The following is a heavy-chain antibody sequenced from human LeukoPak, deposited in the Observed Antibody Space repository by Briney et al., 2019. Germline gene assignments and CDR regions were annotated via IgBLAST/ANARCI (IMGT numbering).Heavy chain of an antibody. V-gene: IGHV4-38-2*02. CDR1: GYSISSGYC. J-gene: IGHJ4*02. CDR2: IYHSGST. Sequence: SETLSLTCTVSGYSISSGYCWGWIRQPPGKGLEWIGSIYHSGSTYYNPSLKSRVTISVDTSKSQFSLKMSSVTTADTAFYYCARARRYTSSAFDYWGQGTLVTVSS. CDR3: ARARRYTSSAFDY. D-gene: IGHD6-13*01.